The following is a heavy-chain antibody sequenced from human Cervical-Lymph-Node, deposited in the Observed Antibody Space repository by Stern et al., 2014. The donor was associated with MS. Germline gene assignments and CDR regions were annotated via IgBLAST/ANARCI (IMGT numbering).Heavy chain of an antibody. CDR1: GGTFSSRYA. V-gene: IGHV1-69*04. J-gene: IGHJ4*02. CDR2: IIPILGLP. D-gene: IGHD1-14*01. CDR3: ACRSGKTSLTRGSLDY. Sequence: VESGAEVKKPGSSVNVSCKASGGTFSSRYAITWMRQAPGQGLEWMGRIIPILGLPNYAQKFQGRITVTRDTSISTAYMELSGLQSDDTAVFYCACRSGKTSLTRGSLDYWGQGSLVTVSS.